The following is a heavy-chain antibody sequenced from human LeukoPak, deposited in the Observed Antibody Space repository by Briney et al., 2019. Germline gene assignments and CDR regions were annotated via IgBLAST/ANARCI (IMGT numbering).Heavy chain of an antibody. D-gene: IGHD3-10*01. V-gene: IGHV3-20*04. CDR2: INWNGGST. J-gene: IGHJ5*02. Sequence: PGGSLRLSCAASGFTFDDYGMSWVRQAPGKGLEWVSGINWNGGSTGYADSVKGRFTISRDNAKNSLYLQMNSLRAEDTALYYCARDWSLWFGEFRGHNWFDPWGQGTLVTVSS. CDR3: ARDWSLWFGEFRGHNWFDP. CDR1: GFTFDDYG.